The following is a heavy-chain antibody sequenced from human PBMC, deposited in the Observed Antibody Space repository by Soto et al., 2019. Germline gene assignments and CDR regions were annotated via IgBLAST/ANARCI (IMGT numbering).Heavy chain of an antibody. V-gene: IGHV1-18*01. J-gene: IGHJ5*02. CDR1: GYTFTSYG. CDR3: ARLPYYYDSSGYPHRWFDP. D-gene: IGHD3-22*01. Sequence: ASVKVSCKASGYTFTSYGISWVRQAPGQGLEWVGWISAYNGNTNYAQKLQGRVTMTTDTSTSTAYMELRSLRSDDTAVYYCARLPYYYDSSGYPHRWFDPWGQGTLVTVSS. CDR2: ISAYNGNT.